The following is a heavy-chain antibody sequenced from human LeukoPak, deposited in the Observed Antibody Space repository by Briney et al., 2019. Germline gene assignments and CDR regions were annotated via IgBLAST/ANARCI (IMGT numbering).Heavy chain of an antibody. D-gene: IGHD3-22*01. Sequence: GGSLRLSCAASGFTFSDYYMSWIRQAPGKGLEWVSYISSSGSTIYYADSVKGRFTISRDNAKNSLYRQMNSLRAEDTALYYCAKAFHYDSSGHDYWGQGTLVTVSS. J-gene: IGHJ4*02. V-gene: IGHV3-11*01. CDR2: ISSSGSTI. CDR3: AKAFHYDSSGHDY. CDR1: GFTFSDYY.